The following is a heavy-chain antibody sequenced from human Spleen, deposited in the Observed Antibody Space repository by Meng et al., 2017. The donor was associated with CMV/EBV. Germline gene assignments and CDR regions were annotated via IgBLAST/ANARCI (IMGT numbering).Heavy chain of an antibody. CDR3: AKKVNSDYYYYGMDV. CDR2: INVRSNYI. J-gene: IGHJ6*02. CDR1: GFTFSSYW. D-gene: IGHD4-23*01. V-gene: IGHV3-21*01. Sequence: GESLKISCAASGFTFSSYWMSWVRQAPGKGLEWVSSINVRSNYIYYADSVKGRFTISRDSSKNTLYLQMNSLRAEDTAVYYCAKKVNSDYYYYGMDVWGQGTTVTVSS.